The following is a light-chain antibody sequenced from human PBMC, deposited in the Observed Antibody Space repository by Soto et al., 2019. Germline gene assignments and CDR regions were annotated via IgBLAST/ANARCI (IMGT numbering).Light chain of an antibody. CDR3: QQYYDYSWT. Sequence: DVQMTQSPSTLSASVGDRVTITCRASQNIGDWLAWFQQKPGRAPKLLIYKASNLESGVPSTFSGSASGTEFTLTISSLQPADVATYYCQQYYDYSWTCGQGTKVDIK. J-gene: IGKJ1*01. CDR2: KAS. V-gene: IGKV1-5*03. CDR1: QNIGDW.